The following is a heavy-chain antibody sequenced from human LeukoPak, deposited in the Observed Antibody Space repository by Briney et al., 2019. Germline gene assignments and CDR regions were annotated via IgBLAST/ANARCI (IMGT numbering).Heavy chain of an antibody. CDR2: IYTSGST. V-gene: IGHV4-4*07. J-gene: IGHJ6*02. CDR3: ARERAQNDMDV. CDR1: GGSISSYY. Sequence: SETLSLTCTVSGGSISSYYWSWIRQPAGKGLEWIGRIYTSGSTNYNPSLESRVTISVDTSKNQFSLKLSSVTAADTAVYYCARERAQNDMDVWGQGTTVTVSS.